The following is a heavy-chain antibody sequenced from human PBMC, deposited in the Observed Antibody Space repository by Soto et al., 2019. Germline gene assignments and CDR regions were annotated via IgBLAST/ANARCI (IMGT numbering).Heavy chain of an antibody. D-gene: IGHD3-9*01. V-gene: IGHV4-4*02. CDR2: IYHSGGP. J-gene: IGHJ4*02. Sequence: SETLSLTCAVSRGSINSNGWSWVRQPPGKGLEWIGEIYHSGGPRYNPSLKSRVTMSVDKSKNQISLKLTSVIAADTAVYYCATYRDVLTGYTFDSWGQGTLVTVSS. CDR3: ATYRDVLTGYTFDS. CDR1: RGSINSNG.